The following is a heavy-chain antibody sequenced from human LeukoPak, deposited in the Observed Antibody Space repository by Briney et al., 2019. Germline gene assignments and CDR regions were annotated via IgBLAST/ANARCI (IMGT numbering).Heavy chain of an antibody. CDR3: ARDLGSNGAFDI. D-gene: IGHD3-10*01. CDR2: IIPVFGTA. CDR1: GCTFSSYA. V-gene: IGHV1-69*05. Sequence: SVKVSCKAAGCTFSSYAIIWVRQAPGQGLEWMGGIIPVFGTANYAQKFQRRVTITTDTSMSTAYMELSSLRSEDTAVYYCARDLGSNGAFDIWGQGTMVTVSS. J-gene: IGHJ3*02.